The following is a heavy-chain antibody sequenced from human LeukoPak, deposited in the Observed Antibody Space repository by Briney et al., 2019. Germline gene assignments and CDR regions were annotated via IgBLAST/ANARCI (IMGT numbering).Heavy chain of an antibody. J-gene: IGHJ4*02. CDR2: INPKSGGT. Sequence: ASVKVSCKASGYTFTDYYMHWVRQAPGQGLEWMGWINPKSGGTEYAQKFQGRVTMARDTSTSTAYLELSSLTSDDAAVYYCTRGSPLSGATRSPFDHWGQGTLVTVSS. CDR1: GYTFTDYY. D-gene: IGHD3-10*01. V-gene: IGHV1-2*02. CDR3: TRGSPLSGATRSPFDH.